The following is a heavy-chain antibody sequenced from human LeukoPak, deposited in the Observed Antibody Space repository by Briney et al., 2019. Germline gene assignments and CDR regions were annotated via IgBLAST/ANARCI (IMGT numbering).Heavy chain of an antibody. Sequence: GGSLRLSCAASGFTFSNAWMSWVRQAPGKGLEWVGRIKSNTDGGTTDYAAPVKGRFTISRDDSKNTLYLQMNSLKTEDTAVYYCTRGRDYWGQGTLVTVSS. CDR3: TRGRDY. CDR2: IKSNTDGGTT. V-gene: IGHV3-15*01. J-gene: IGHJ4*02. D-gene: IGHD5-12*01. CDR1: GFTFSNAW.